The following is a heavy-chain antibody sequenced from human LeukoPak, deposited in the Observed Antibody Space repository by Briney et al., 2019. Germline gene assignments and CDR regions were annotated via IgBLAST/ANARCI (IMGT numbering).Heavy chain of an antibody. CDR2: ISSSSSTI. J-gene: IGHJ4*02. Sequence: GGSLRLSCAASGFTFSSYSMNWVRQAPGKGLEWVSYISSSSSTIYYADSVKGRFTISRDNSKNTLYLQMNSLRAEDTAVYYCATPYSGRPYWGQGTLVTVSS. D-gene: IGHD1-26*01. CDR3: ATPYSGRPY. CDR1: GFTFSSYS. V-gene: IGHV3-48*01.